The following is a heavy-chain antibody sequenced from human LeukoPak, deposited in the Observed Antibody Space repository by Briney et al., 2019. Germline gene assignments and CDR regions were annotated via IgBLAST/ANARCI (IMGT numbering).Heavy chain of an antibody. J-gene: IGHJ4*02. V-gene: IGHV3-7*01. Sequence: GGSLRLSCAASGFTFSTYRMSWVRQAPGKGLEWVANIKQDGSEKHYVDSVKGRFTISRDNARNTLYVQMNSLRAEDTAVYYCAIRIAVPGGFDNWGQGTLVTVAS. CDR1: GFTFSTYR. CDR3: AIRIAVPGGFDN. D-gene: IGHD6-19*01. CDR2: IKQDGSEK.